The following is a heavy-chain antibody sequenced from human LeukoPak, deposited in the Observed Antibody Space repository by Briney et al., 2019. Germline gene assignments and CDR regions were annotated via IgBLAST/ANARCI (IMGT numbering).Heavy chain of an antibody. V-gene: IGHV4-38-2*02. D-gene: IGHD3-22*01. J-gene: IGHJ2*01. CDR2: IYHSGST. CDR3: ARDQDDSSGASGL. CDR1: GYSISSGYY. Sequence: TSETLSLTCTVSGYSISSGYYWGWIRQPPGKGLEWIGSIYHSGSTYYNPSLKSRVTISVDTSKNQFSLKLSSVTAADTAVYYCARDQDDSSGASGLWGRGTLVTVSS.